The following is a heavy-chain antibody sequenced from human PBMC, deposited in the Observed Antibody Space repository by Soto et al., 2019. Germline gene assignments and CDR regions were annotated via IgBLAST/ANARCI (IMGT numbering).Heavy chain of an antibody. CDR2: ISGSGGRT. CDR3: AKDDDFWSGYHIYYYYGMDV. CDR1: GFTFXSYA. Sequence: GSXXLSCATSGFTFXSYAMSWVRQAPVKRLEWVSGISGSGGRTYYADSVKGRFTISRDNSKQTLYLKMNSLRAEDTAVYYCAKDDDFWSGYHIYYYYGMDVWGQGTTVTVSS. J-gene: IGHJ6*02. V-gene: IGHV3-23*01. D-gene: IGHD3-3*01.